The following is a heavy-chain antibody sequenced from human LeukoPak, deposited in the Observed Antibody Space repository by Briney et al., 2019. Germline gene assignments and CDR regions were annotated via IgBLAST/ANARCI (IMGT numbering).Heavy chain of an antibody. D-gene: IGHD3-3*01. CDR1: GGSVSSGSYY. Sequence: SETLSLTCTVSGGSVSSGSYYWSWIRQPPGKGLEWIGYIYYSGSTNYNPSLKSRVTISVDTSKNQFSLKLSSVTAADTAVYYCARMYLDPEWVLSFFDFWGQGTLVTVSS. CDR2: IYYSGST. V-gene: IGHV4-61*01. CDR3: ARMYLDPEWVLSFFDF. J-gene: IGHJ5*01.